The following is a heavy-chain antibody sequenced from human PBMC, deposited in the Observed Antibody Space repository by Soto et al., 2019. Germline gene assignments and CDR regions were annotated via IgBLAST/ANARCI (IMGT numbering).Heavy chain of an antibody. CDR3: ARDLGYYYDSSYFDY. J-gene: IGHJ4*02. D-gene: IGHD3-22*01. V-gene: IGHV1-69*01. CDR1: GGTFSSYA. Sequence: PGPQVKVSCKASGGTFSSYAISWVRQAPGQGLEWMGGIIPIFGTANYAQKFQGRVTITADESTSTAYMELSSLRSEDTAVYYCARDLGYYYDSSYFDYWGQGTLVTVSS. CDR2: IIPIFGTA.